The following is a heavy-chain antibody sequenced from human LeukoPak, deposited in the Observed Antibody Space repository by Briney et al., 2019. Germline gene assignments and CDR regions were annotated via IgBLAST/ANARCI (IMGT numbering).Heavy chain of an antibody. J-gene: IGHJ4*02. CDR3: AKDSEYYFDY. CDR2: MRYDGSHK. CDR1: GFTFSTYG. Sequence: GGSLRLSCAASGFTFSTYGAHWVRQAPGKGLEWVAFMRYDGSHKHYADSVKGRFIISRDNSKNTLYLQMNSLRAEDTAIYYCAKDSEYYFDYWGQGTLVTVSS. V-gene: IGHV3-30*02.